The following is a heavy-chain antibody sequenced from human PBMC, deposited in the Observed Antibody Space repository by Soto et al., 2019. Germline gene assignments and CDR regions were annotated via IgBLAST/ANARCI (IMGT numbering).Heavy chain of an antibody. D-gene: IGHD6-19*01. CDR1: GFSLSTSGVG. CDR2: IDWNDDK. J-gene: IGHJ3*02. V-gene: IGHV2-5*01. Sequence: SGPSLVNPPQTPTLTCTFSGFSLSTSGVGVGWIRQPPGKALEWRALIDWNDDKRYSPSLKSRLTITNDTPKNPVVLTMTNMDPVDAATYYCAHSAVDGMAAVAIWGPGTIVTV. CDR3: AHSAVDGMAAVAI.